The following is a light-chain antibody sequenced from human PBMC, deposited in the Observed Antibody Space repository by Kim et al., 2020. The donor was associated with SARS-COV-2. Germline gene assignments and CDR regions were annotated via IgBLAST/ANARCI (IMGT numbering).Light chain of an antibody. Sequence: GKTVTISCTRGRGTIASNYVQWCQQRPGSAPTTVIYDDDQRPSGVPDRFSGSIDSSSNSASLTISGLKTEDEADYYCQSYDSSSWVFGGGTQLTVL. CDR1: RGTIASNY. V-gene: IGLV6-57*03. J-gene: IGLJ3*02. CDR3: QSYDSSSWV. CDR2: DDD.